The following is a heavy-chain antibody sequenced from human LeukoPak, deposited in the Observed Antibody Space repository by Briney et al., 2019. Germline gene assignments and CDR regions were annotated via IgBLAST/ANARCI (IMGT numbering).Heavy chain of an antibody. CDR1: GGSISKYY. CDR2: IYYDGST. Sequence: SETLSLTCSVSGGSISKYYWSWIRQPRGTGLEGIGYIYYDGSTNYNPSLKSRVTISLDPSKKQFSLNLTSVTAADTGVYYCARDYGSGRSVAADAFDIWGQGTVVTVSS. D-gene: IGHD3-10*01. J-gene: IGHJ3*02. V-gene: IGHV4-59*01. CDR3: ARDYGSGRSVAADAFDI.